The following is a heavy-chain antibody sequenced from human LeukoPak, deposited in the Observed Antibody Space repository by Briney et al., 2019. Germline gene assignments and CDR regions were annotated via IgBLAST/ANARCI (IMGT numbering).Heavy chain of an antibody. J-gene: IGHJ4*02. CDR1: GGSISSGSYY. Sequence: PSQTLSLTCTVSGGSISSGSYYWSWIRQPAGKGLEGIGRIYTSGSTNYNPSLKSRVTISVDTSKNQFSLKLSSVTAADTAVYYCASFYYDSSGYIDYWGQGTLVTVSS. V-gene: IGHV4-61*02. CDR3: ASFYYDSSGYIDY. CDR2: IYTSGST. D-gene: IGHD3-22*01.